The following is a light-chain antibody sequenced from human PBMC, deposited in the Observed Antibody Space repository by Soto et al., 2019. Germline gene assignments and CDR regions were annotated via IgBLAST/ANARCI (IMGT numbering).Light chain of an antibody. J-gene: IGLJ2*01. CDR1: SSDVGGYNY. CDR2: EVS. V-gene: IGLV2-14*01. Sequence: QSALTQPASVSGSPGQSITISCTGTSSDVGGYNYVSWYQQHPGKAPKLMIYEVSNRPSGVSNRFSGSKSGNTASLTISGLQAEDEADYYCASWDYSLTGEVFGGGTKVTVL. CDR3: ASWDYSLTGEV.